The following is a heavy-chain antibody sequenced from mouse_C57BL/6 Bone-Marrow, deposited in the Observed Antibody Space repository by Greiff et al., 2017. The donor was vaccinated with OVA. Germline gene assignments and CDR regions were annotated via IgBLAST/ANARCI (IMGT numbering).Heavy chain of an antibody. Sequence: QVQLQQPGAELVKPGASVKLSCKASGYTFTSYWMHWVKQRPGQGLEWIGMIHPNSGSTNYNEKFKSKATLTVDKSSSTAYMLLSSLTSEDSAVYYCARPRTTVVAPYYFDYWGQGTTLTVSS. CDR1: GYTFTSYW. J-gene: IGHJ2*01. D-gene: IGHD1-1*01. CDR2: IHPNSGST. V-gene: IGHV1-64*01. CDR3: ARPRTTVVAPYYFDY.